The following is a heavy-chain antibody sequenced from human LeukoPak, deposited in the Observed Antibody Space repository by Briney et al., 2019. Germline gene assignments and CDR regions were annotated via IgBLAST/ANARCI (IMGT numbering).Heavy chain of an antibody. CDR3: AKPEYCSSTSCPLY. CDR1: GFTFSSYA. Sequence: GGSLRLSCAASGFTFSSYAMSWVRQAPGKGLEWVSAISGSGGSTYYADSVKGRFTISRDNPKNTLYLQMNSLRAEDTAVYYCAKPEYCSSTSCPLYWGQGTLVTVSS. CDR2: ISGSGGST. V-gene: IGHV3-23*01. D-gene: IGHD2-2*01. J-gene: IGHJ4*02.